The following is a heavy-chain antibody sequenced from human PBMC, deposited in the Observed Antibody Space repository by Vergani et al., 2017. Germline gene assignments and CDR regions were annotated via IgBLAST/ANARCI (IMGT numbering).Heavy chain of an antibody. Sequence: EVQLVESGGGLVQPGGSLRLSCAASGFTVSSNYMSWVRQAPGKGLEWVSVIYSGGSTYYADSVKGRFTISRHNSKNTRYLQMNSLRAEDTAVYYCASSSGWYAFDYWGQGTLVTVSS. CDR2: IYSGGST. J-gene: IGHJ4*02. V-gene: IGHV3-53*04. CDR1: GFTVSSNY. D-gene: IGHD6-19*01. CDR3: ASSSGWYAFDY.